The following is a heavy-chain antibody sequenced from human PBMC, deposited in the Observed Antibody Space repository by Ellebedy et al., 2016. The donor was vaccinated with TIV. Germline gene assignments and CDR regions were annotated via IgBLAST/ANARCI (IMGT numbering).Heavy chain of an antibody. CDR3: ARDEAEVGATFFGY. CDR2: ISYDGSNK. D-gene: IGHD1-26*01. CDR1: GFTFSTYA. V-gene: IGHV3-30-3*01. Sequence: GESLKISCAASGFTFSTYAIHWVRQAPGKGLEWVAVISYDGSNKYYADSVKGRFTISRDNAKNSLYLQMNSMRDEDTAVYYCARDEAEVGATFFGYWGQGTLVTVSS. J-gene: IGHJ4*02.